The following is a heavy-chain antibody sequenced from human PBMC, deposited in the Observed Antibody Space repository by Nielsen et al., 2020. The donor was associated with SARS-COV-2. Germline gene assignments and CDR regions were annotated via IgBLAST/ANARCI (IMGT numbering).Heavy chain of an antibody. J-gene: IGHJ6*02. CDR1: GYSFTSYW. V-gene: IGHV5-51*01. CDR3: ARQDTVTPDTYYYYGMDV. Sequence: GGSLRLSCKGSGYSFTSYWIGWVRQMPGKGLEWMGIIYPGDSDTRYSPSFQGQVTISADKSISTAYPQWSSLKASDTAMYYCARQDTVTPDTYYYYGMDVWGQGTTVTVSS. D-gene: IGHD4-17*01. CDR2: IYPGDSDT.